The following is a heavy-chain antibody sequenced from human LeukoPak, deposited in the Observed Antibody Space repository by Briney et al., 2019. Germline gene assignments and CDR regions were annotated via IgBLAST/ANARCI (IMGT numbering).Heavy chain of an antibody. J-gene: IGHJ3*02. Sequence: GGSLRLSCAASEFTFSSYNMNWVRQAPGKGLEWVSSISSSSTYIYYADSVKGRFTISRDNSKNTLYLQMNSLRAEDTAVYYCARGGDAFDIWGQGTMVTVSS. CDR1: EFTFSSYN. V-gene: IGHV3-21*01. CDR3: ARGGDAFDI. CDR2: ISSSSTYI.